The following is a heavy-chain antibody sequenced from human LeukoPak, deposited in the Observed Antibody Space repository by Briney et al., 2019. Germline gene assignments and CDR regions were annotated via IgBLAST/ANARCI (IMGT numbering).Heavy chain of an antibody. V-gene: IGHV1-18*01. J-gene: IGHJ6*03. CDR3: ARGGGAAADYSYYYMDV. CDR2: ISAYNGNT. D-gene: IGHD6-13*01. Sequence: ASVKVSCKASGYTFTSYGITWVRQAPGQGLEWMGWISAYNGNTNYAQKLQGRVTMTTDTSTSTAYMELRSLRSDDTAVYYCARGGGAAADYSYYYMDVSDKGTTVTVSS. CDR1: GYTFTSYG.